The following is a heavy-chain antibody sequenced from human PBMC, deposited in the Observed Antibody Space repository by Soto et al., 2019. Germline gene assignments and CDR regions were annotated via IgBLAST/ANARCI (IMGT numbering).Heavy chain of an antibody. CDR1: GFKFDDYG. Sequence: GGSLRLSCAASGFKFDDYGMSWVRLDPGKGLEWVSGINWNGARTGFADSVKGRFTISRDNAKNSLYLQMNSLRTEDTAFYYCARDHDEDFGYDLDYFDYWGQGTLVTVSS. V-gene: IGHV3-20*04. CDR2: INWNGART. J-gene: IGHJ4*02. CDR3: ARDHDEDFGYDLDYFDY. D-gene: IGHD5-12*01.